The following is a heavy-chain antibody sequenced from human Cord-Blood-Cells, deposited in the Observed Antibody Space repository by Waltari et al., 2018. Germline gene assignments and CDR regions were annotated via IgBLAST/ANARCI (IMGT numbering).Heavy chain of an antibody. Sequence: EVQLVESGGGLVQPGGSLRLSCAASGFTFSSYEMHWVRQAPGKGLEWVSYISSSGSTIYYADSVKGRFTISRDNAKNSLYLQMNSLRAEDTAVYYCASFGYSSGWDAFDIWGQGTMVTVSS. CDR3: ASFGYSSGWDAFDI. CDR2: ISSSGSTI. D-gene: IGHD6-19*01. J-gene: IGHJ3*02. V-gene: IGHV3-48*03. CDR1: GFTFSSYE.